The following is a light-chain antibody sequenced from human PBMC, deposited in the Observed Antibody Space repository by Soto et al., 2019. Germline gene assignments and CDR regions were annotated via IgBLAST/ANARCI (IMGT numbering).Light chain of an antibody. Sequence: EIVLTQSPGTLSLSPEKTATLSCRASQSVSSSYLAWYQQKPGQAPRLLIYGASSRASGIPDRFSGSGSGTDFTLTISRLEPEDFAVYYCQHYGSSPLFTFGPGTKVDIK. V-gene: IGKV3-20*01. CDR1: QSVSSSY. CDR2: GAS. J-gene: IGKJ3*01. CDR3: QHYGSSPLFT.